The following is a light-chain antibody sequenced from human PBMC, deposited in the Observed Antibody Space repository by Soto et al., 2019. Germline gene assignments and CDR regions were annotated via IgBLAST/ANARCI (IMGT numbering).Light chain of an antibody. CDR1: ESVLDY. CDR2: ITS. CDR3: QQYNNWPSWT. Sequence: ERVFPQSPATLSAYPGERANLSCRASESVLDYLAWFQQRPGHAPRLLIYITSTRATGIPARFSGSGSGTEFTLTISSLQSEDSAVYYCQQYNNWPSWTFGQGTKVDIK. J-gene: IGKJ1*01. V-gene: IGKV3-15*01.